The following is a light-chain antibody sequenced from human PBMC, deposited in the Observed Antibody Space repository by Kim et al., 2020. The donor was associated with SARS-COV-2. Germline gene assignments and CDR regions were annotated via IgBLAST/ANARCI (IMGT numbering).Light chain of an antibody. V-gene: IGLV3-25*03. CDR2: KDT. CDR3: QSPDSSATWV. CDR1: ALPNQY. Sequence: SYELTQPPSVSVSPGQTARITCSGDALPNQYVYWYQQRPGRAPVLMIYKDTERPSGVPERFSGSSSGTTATLTISGVQADDESDYYCQSPDSSATWVFGGGTQLTVL. J-gene: IGLJ3*02.